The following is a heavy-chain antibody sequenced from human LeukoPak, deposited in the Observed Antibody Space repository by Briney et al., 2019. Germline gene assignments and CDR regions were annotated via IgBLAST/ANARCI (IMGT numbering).Heavy chain of an antibody. Sequence: GGSLRLSCAASGFTFSSYGMHWVRQAPGKGLEWVAFIRYDGSNKYYADSVKGRFTISRDNSKNTLYLQMNSLRAEDTAVYYCAKRENDYVWGSYGYFDYWGQGTLVTVSS. D-gene: IGHD3-16*01. CDR2: IRYDGSNK. CDR1: GFTFSSYG. J-gene: IGHJ4*02. CDR3: AKRENDYVWGSYGYFDY. V-gene: IGHV3-30*02.